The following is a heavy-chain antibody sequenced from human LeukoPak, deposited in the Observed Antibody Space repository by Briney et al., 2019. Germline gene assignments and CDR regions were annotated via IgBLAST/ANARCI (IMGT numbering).Heavy chain of an antibody. CDR2: IYSGGST. J-gene: IGHJ4*02. D-gene: IGHD3-22*01. CDR3: AGYSSFDC. CDR1: GFTVSNNY. V-gene: IGHV3-53*01. Sequence: GGSLRLSCAASGFTVSNNYMSWVRQAPGKGLEWVSLIYSGGSTKYADSVKGRFTISRDNSRNTLYLEMNGLRAEDTAVYYCAGYSSFDCWGQGTLVTVSS.